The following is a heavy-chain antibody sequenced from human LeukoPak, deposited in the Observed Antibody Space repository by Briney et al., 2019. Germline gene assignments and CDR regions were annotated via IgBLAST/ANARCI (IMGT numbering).Heavy chain of an antibody. J-gene: IGHJ4*02. CDR2: ISSSGSTI. V-gene: IGHV3-11*01. CDR3: ARYYGGDYDSSGYYYFDY. D-gene: IGHD3-22*01. Sequence: GGSLRLSCAASGFTFSDYYMSWIRQAPGKGLEWVSYISSSGSTIYYADSVKGRFTISRDNAKNSLYLQMNSLRAEDTAVHYCARYYGGDYDSSGYYYFDYWGQGTLVTVSS. CDR1: GFTFSDYY.